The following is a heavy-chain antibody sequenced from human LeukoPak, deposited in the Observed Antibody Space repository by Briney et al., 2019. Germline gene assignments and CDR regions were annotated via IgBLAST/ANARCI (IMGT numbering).Heavy chain of an antibody. D-gene: IGHD3-22*01. CDR3: ARQDDKYGGDY. J-gene: IGHJ4*02. CDR2: ISFDGTDK. V-gene: IGHV3-30*04. Sequence: PGRSLRLSCATSRFTFSTYAMHWVRQAPGKGLEWVAVISFDGTDKYYADSVKGRFTISRDSSKNTLYLQMNSLRAEDSAVYYCARQDDKYGGDYWGQGTLVTVSS. CDR1: RFTFSTYA.